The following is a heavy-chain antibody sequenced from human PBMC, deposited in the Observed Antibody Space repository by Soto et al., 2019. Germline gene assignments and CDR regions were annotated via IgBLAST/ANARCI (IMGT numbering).Heavy chain of an antibody. D-gene: IGHD4-4*01. J-gene: IGHJ4*01. CDR2: VSYDRSSK. CDR3: VKGEMSRYSSMFDY. V-gene: IGHV3-30*18. Sequence: PGGSLRLSCVASGFSFSTSGMHWVRQAPGKGLEWVAVVSYDRSSKFYADSVKGRFTISSDDSKNTLYLQMDSLRVEDSAVYYCVKGEMSRYSSMFDYWGHATRITVSS. CDR1: GFSFSTSG.